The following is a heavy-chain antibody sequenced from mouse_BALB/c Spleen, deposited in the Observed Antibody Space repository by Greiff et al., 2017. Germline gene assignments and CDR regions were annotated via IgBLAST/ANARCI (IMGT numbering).Heavy chain of an antibody. V-gene: IGHV5-17*02. Sequence: DVMLVESGGGLVQPGGSRKLSCAASGFTFSSFGMHWVRQAPEKGLEWVAYISSGSSTIYYADTVKGRFTISRDNPKNTLFLQMTSLRSEDTAMYYCARDAYYVGFAYWGQGTLVTVSA. D-gene: IGHD1-1*01. J-gene: IGHJ3*01. CDR2: ISSGSSTI. CDR1: GFTFSSFG. CDR3: ARDAYYVGFAY.